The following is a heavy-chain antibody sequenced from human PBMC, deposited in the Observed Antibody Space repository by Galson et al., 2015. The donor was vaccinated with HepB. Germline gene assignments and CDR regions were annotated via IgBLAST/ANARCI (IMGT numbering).Heavy chain of an antibody. Sequence: SLRLSCAASGFTFSAYVMSWVRQAPGKGLEWVSGIRNNDASTWYGESVKGRFTISRDDAKSTLFLQLNSLRAEDTAIYYCAKGRYCSGGSCYFDYWGQGTLVTVSS. CDR1: GFTFSAYV. V-gene: IGHV3-23*01. CDR3: AKGRYCSGGSCYFDY. J-gene: IGHJ4*02. D-gene: IGHD2-15*01. CDR2: IRNNDAST.